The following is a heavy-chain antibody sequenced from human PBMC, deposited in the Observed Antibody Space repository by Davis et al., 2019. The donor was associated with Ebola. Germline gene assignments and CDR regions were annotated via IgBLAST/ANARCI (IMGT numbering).Heavy chain of an antibody. Sequence: MPSETLSLTCTVSGGSISSGGYSWSWIRQPPGKGLEWIGYIYYSGSTSYNPSLKSRVTISVDTSKNQFSLKLSSVTAADTAVYYCARGYYDGRGWFDPWGQGTLVTV. CDR3: ARGYYDGRGWFDP. D-gene: IGHD3-3*01. CDR2: IYYSGST. V-gene: IGHV4-30-4*07. CDR1: GGSISSGGYS. J-gene: IGHJ5*02.